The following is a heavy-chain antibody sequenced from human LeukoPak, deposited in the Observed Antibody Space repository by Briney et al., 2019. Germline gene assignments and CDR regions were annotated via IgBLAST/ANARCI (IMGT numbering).Heavy chain of an antibody. CDR1: GGSISSYY. D-gene: IGHD3-9*01. CDR2: VSYNGNT. V-gene: IGHV4-59*01. Sequence: SETLSLTCTVSGGSISSYYWSWIRQPPGKGLEWIGYVSYNGNTNYNPSLKSRVTISIDTSEKKFSLKLTSVTAADTAVYYCARGGERNIDWLLFDCWGQGTLVTVSS. CDR3: ARGGERNIDWLLFDC. J-gene: IGHJ4*02.